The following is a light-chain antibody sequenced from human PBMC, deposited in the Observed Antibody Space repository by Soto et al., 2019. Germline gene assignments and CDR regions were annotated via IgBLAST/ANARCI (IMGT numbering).Light chain of an antibody. J-gene: IGKJ1*01. CDR3: QQGYDVPRT. CDR2: DAS. Sequence: DIQMTQSPSTLSASVGDRVTITCRASQSISSWLAWYQQKPGKAPKLLIYDASSLESGVPSRFSGSGSGTEFTLTISGLQAEDFGTYYCQQGYDVPRTFGQGTKV. V-gene: IGKV1-5*01. CDR1: QSISSW.